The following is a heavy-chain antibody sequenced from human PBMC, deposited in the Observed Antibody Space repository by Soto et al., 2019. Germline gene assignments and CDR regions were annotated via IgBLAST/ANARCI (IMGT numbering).Heavy chain of an antibody. D-gene: IGHD2-8*02. J-gene: IGHJ6*02. Sequence: ASVKVSGKASGYSFTSYGIGWVRQAPGQGPEWMGWISPYNGRTSYAQNVKGRVVMTTDISTNTVYLELRSLRSDDTAMYYCGRCRTDSYAMDVWGQGTTVTVSS. CDR1: GYSFTSYG. CDR3: GRCRTDSYAMDV. V-gene: IGHV1-18*01. CDR2: ISPYNGRT.